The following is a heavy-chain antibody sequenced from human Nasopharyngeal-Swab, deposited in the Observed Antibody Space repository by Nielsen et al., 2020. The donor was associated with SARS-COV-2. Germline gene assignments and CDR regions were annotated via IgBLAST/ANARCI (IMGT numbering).Heavy chain of an antibody. D-gene: IGHD3-9*01. V-gene: IGHV3-21*01. CDR2: ITSGSTYI. CDR1: GFTFSSYS. Sequence: GESLKISCAASGFTFSSYSLTWVRQAPGKGLEWVSSITSGSTYIYYAESVKGRFTISRDSAKNSVYLEMNNLRAEDTATYYCARDLGEGVTGVGSDYWGQGTLVTVSS. CDR3: ARDLGEGVTGVGSDY. J-gene: IGHJ4*02.